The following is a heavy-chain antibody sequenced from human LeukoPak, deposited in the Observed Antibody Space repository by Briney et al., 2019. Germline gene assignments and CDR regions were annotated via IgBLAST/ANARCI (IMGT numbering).Heavy chain of an antibody. V-gene: IGHV4-59*10. CDR2: IYTSGST. CDR1: GGSFSGYY. J-gene: IGHJ4*02. D-gene: IGHD3-22*01. CDR3: ARTYYYDSSGPSGYYFDY. Sequence: SETLSLTCAVYGGSFSGYYWSWIRRPAGKGLEWIGRIYTSGSTNYNPSLKSRVTMSVDTSKNQFSLKLSSVTAADTAVYYCARTYYYDSSGPSGYYFDYWGQGTLVTVSS.